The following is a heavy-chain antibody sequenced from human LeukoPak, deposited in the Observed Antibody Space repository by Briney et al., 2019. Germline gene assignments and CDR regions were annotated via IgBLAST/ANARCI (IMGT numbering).Heavy chain of an antibody. J-gene: IGHJ4*02. CDR2: IYYSGST. CDR1: GGSISTYY. D-gene: IGHD1-26*01. Sequence: PSETLSLTCTVSGGSISTYYWSWIRQPPGKGLEWIGYIYYSGSTSYNPSLKSRVTISVATSKNQFSLKLSSVTAADTAVYYCAREEALGSGSFDYWGQGTLVTVSS. CDR3: AREEALGSGSFDY. V-gene: IGHV4-59*01.